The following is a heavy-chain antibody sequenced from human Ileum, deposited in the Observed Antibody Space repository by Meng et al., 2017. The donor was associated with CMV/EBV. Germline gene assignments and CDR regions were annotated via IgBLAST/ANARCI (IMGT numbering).Heavy chain of an antibody. D-gene: IGHD5-18*01. Sequence: GESLKISCAAAGFTFSYYEMNWVRQSPGKGLEWVSCISSSCATINYADSVKGRFTISRDNAKSSLYLQIYRLRAEDTAVHYCAKEWGYSYSFYYYGLDVWGQGTTVTVSS. CDR2: ISSSCATI. CDR3: AKEWGYSYSFYYYGLDV. V-gene: IGHV3-48*03. CDR1: GFTFSYYE. J-gene: IGHJ6*02.